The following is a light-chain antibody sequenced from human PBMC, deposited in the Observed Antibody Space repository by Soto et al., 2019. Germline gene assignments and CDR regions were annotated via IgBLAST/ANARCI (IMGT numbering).Light chain of an antibody. CDR3: QQYDSYPYT. Sequence: DIQMTQSPSTLSASVGDRVTITCRASQSISSWLAWYQQKPGKAPELLISRASSLESGVPSSFSGGGSGTEFTLTISSLQPDDFATYYCQQYDSYPYTFGQGTKLEI. CDR2: RAS. CDR1: QSISSW. J-gene: IGKJ2*01. V-gene: IGKV1-5*03.